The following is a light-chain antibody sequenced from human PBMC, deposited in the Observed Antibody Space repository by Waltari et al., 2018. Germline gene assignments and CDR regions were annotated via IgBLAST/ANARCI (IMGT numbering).Light chain of an antibody. CDR2: EGS. Sequence: QSALTQPASVSGSPGQSITISCTGTSSDVGSYNLVSWYQQQPGKAPKLMIYEGSKRPSGVSNRFSGSKSGNTASLTISGLQAEYEADYYCCSYAGSSTWVFGGGTKLTVL. V-gene: IGLV2-23*01. CDR1: SSDVGSYNL. CDR3: CSYAGSSTWV. J-gene: IGLJ3*02.